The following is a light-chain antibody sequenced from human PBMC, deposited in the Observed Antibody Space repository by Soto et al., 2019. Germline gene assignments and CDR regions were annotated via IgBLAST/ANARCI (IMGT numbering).Light chain of an antibody. Sequence: DIQVTQSPSSLSASVGDRFTITCRASQSICTYLNWYHQKPGKSPQLLIYGASTLQSGVTSRFSGSGSATHLTLTINSLQPEDFGTFSCQQSYSTPTFGQVTKVAIK. CDR3: QQSYSTPT. CDR2: GAS. J-gene: IGKJ1*01. V-gene: IGKV1-39*01. CDR1: QSICTY.